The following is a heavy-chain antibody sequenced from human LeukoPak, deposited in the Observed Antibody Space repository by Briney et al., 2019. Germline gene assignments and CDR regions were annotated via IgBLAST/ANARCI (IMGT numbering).Heavy chain of an antibody. CDR3: ARQNDFRLDY. V-gene: IGHV5-51*01. CDR1: GYSFTSYW. Sequence: GESLKISCKGSGYSFTSYWIGWVRQMPGKGLEWMGIIYPGDPDTRYSPSLQGQVTISVDTSIGTAYLQWSSLKASDTAIYYCARQNDFRLDYWGQGTLVTVSS. J-gene: IGHJ4*02. D-gene: IGHD3-3*01. CDR2: IYPGDPDT.